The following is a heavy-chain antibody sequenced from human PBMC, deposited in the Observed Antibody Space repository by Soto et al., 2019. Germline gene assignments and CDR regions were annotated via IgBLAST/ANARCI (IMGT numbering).Heavy chain of an antibody. V-gene: IGHV4-30-4*01. D-gene: IGHD3-22*01. CDR2: NSYSGST. Sequence: QVQLQESGPELVKPSQTLCLTCTVSGGSISSGDYYWSWIRQPPGKGLEWIGYNSYSGSTYYNPSLKNRITISVDTPKNQLSLQRSYATAADTAVYYCARAFDDSSGYYGGLGYWGQGTLVTVSS. J-gene: IGHJ4*02. CDR3: ARAFDDSSGYYGGLGY. CDR1: GGSISSGDYY.